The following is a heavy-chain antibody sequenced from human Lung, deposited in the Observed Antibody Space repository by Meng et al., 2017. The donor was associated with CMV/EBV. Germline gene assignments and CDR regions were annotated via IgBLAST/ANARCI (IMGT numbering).Heavy chain of an antibody. CDR1: GFTFDDLA. CDR2: ITWDGGNT. J-gene: IGHJ5*02. V-gene: IGHV3-43D*03. CDR3: AKDGSGSSLGWLDP. Sequence: GESXKISXAASGFTFDDLAMHWVRQRPGKGLGWVSLITWDGGNTYYADPVKGRFTISRDNSKNSLYLQMNSLRTEDTALYYCAKDGSGSSLGWLDPWGQGXLVTVSS. D-gene: IGHD6-6*01.